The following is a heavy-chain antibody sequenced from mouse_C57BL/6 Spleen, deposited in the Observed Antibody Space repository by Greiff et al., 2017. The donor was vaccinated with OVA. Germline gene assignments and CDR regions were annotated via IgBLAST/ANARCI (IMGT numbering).Heavy chain of an antibody. CDR3: AIHEVSHGGFAY. J-gene: IGHJ3*01. CDR2: ISSGGSYT. Sequence: EVHLVESGGDLVKPGGSLKLSCAASGFTFSSYGMSWVRQTPDKRLEWVATISSGGSYTYYPDSVKGRFTISRDNAKNTLYLQMSSLKSEDTAMYYCAIHEVSHGGFAYWGQGTLVTVSA. V-gene: IGHV5-6*01. CDR1: GFTFSSYG. D-gene: IGHD2-10*02.